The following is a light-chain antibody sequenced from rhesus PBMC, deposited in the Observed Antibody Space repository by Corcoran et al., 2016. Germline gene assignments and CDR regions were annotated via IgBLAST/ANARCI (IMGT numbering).Light chain of an antibody. V-gene: IGKV2-78*01. CDR3: LQDIQLPLT. CDR2: LGS. CDR1: QSLLHSNGYTY. J-gene: IGKJ4*01. Sequence: DIVMTQTPLSLPVTPGEPASISCRSSQSLLHSNGYTYLFWYLQKPGQSPQLLISLGSNRASGVPDRFSGSGSGTDFTLKISRVEAEDVVVYYCLQDIQLPLTFGGGTKVEIK.